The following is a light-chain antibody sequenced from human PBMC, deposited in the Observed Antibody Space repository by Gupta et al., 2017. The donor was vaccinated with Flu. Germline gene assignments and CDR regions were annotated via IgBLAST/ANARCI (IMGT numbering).Light chain of an antibody. J-gene: IGKJ3*01. CDR3: HQYNACPPRT. CDR2: SAS. CDR1: QSVSIN. Sequence: ATRTASPGERATLSCWADQSVSINLAWYQQKPGQNPRLLIQSASTRATGIPARFSGSGSGTAFTRDISSLLSEDVAVNYCHQYNACPPRTFGPGTRVEIK. V-gene: IGKV3-15*01.